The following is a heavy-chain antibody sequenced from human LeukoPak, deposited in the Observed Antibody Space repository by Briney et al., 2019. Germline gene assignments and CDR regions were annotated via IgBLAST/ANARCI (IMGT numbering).Heavy chain of an antibody. J-gene: IGHJ5*02. D-gene: IGHD2-15*01. CDR2: ISYDGSNK. V-gene: IGHV3-30*18. CDR1: GFIFSSYG. CDR3: AKDWVVVAATPEFDP. Sequence: TGGSLRLSCAASGFIFSSYGMHWVRQAPGKGLEWVAVISYDGSNKYYADSVKGRFTISRDNSKNTLYLQMNSLRAEDTAVYYCAKDWVVVAATPEFDPWGQGTLVTVSS.